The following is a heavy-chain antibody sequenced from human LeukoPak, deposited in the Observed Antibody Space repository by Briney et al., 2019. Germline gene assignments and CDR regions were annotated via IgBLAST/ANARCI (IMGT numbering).Heavy chain of an antibody. CDR3: TRERAMVRGVIGPNYFDY. V-gene: IGHV3-30-3*01. CDR2: ISYDGSNK. Sequence: GGSLRLSCAASGFTFSSYAMHWVRQAPGKGLEWVAVISYDGSNKYYADSVKGRFTISRDNSKNTLYLQMNSLRAEDTAVYYCTRERAMVRGVIGPNYFDYWGQGTLVTVSS. J-gene: IGHJ4*02. D-gene: IGHD3-10*01. CDR1: GFTFSSYA.